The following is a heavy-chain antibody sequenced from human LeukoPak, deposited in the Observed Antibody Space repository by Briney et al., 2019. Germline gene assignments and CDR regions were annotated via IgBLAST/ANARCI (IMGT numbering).Heavy chain of an antibody. CDR3: AREKVTMIVVVIAGPQKYNWFDP. CDR2: IYYSGST. J-gene: IGHJ5*02. CDR1: GGSISSSSYY. D-gene: IGHD3-22*01. Sequence: PSETLSLTCTVSGGSISSSSYYWGWIRQPPGKGREWIGSIYYSGSTYYNPSLKRRVTISVDTSKNQFSLKLSSVTAADTAVYYCAREKVTMIVVVIAGPQKYNWFDPWGQGTLVTVSS. V-gene: IGHV4-39*07.